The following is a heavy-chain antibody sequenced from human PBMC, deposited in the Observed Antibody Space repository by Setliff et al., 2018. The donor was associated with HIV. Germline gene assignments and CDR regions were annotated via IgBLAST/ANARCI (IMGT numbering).Heavy chain of an antibody. D-gene: IGHD3-10*01. CDR2: TIPVLSMS. V-gene: IGHV1-69*02. CDR3: ATSFGSGVAPFDN. J-gene: IGHJ4*02. CDR1: EDTFNSYT. Sequence: KVSCKASEDTFNSYTIHWARQTPGQGLEWMGRTIPVLSMSNFALKFQGRGSIFADKSTSTAYLGLNGLTSEDTAIYYCATSFGSGVAPFDNWGQGTLVTVSS.